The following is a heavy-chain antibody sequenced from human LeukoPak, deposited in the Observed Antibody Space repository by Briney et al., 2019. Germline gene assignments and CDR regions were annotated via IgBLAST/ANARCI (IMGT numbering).Heavy chain of an antibody. Sequence: GGSLRLSCAASGFTFSNYNMNWVRQAPGKGLEWVSSISSSSSYIYYADSVKGRFTISRDNAKNSLYLQTNSLRAEDTAVYYCARDTGGEYCNRDSCYFKSRYFDYWGQGTLVTVSS. D-gene: IGHD2-15*01. CDR3: ARDTGGEYCNRDSCYFKSRYFDY. J-gene: IGHJ4*02. V-gene: IGHV3-21*01. CDR1: GFTFSNYN. CDR2: ISSSSSYI.